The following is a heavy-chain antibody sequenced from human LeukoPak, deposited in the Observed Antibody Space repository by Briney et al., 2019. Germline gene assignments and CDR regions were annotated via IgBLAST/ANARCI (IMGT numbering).Heavy chain of an antibody. CDR3: ASSPSRNYYDSSGYYYPSDY. Sequence: ASVKVSCKASGGTFSSYAISWVRQAPGQGPEWMGGIIPIFGTANYAQKFQGRVTITTDESTSTAYMELSSLRSEDTAVYYCASSPSRNYYDSSGYYYPSDYWGQGTLVTVSS. J-gene: IGHJ4*02. CDR2: IIPIFGTA. V-gene: IGHV1-69*05. CDR1: GGTFSSYA. D-gene: IGHD3-22*01.